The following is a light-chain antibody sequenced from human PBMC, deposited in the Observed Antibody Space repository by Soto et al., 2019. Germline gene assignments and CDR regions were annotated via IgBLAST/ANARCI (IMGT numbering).Light chain of an antibody. J-gene: IGKJ1*01. V-gene: IGKV1-17*03. CDR1: QGIRNY. Sequence: DIQMTQSPSAMSASVGDRVTVTCRASQGIRNYLAWFQQKPGKVPERLIYAASNLQSGVASRFNGSGSGTEFTLTINGLQPEDFATYYCLQHYNYPRTFGQGTKVDIK. CDR2: AAS. CDR3: LQHYNYPRT.